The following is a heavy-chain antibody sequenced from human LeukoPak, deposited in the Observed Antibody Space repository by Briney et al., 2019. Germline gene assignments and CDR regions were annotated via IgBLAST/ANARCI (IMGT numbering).Heavy chain of an antibody. CDR1: GYTFTAHY. CDR2: INLNSGGT. CDR3: ARTEESGYSYRYFGYYYYMDV. V-gene: IGHV1-2*02. J-gene: IGHJ6*03. Sequence: EASVKVSCKASGYTFTAHYIHWMRQAPGQGLEWMGWINLNSGGTNFAQNFQGRVTMTRDTSISTAYMELSSLRSDDTAVYYCARTEESGYSYRYFGYYYYMDVWGKGTTVTVSS. D-gene: IGHD5-18*01.